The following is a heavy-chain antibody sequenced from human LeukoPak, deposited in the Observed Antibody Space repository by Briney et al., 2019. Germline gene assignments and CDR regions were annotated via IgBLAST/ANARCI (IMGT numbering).Heavy chain of an antibody. D-gene: IGHD1-26*01. CDR2: IYSDNT. CDR3: ATTGSGSYYDY. Sequence: GGSLRLPCTVSGFTVSSNSMSWVRQAPGKGLEWVSFIYSDNTHYSDSVKGRFTISRDNAKNTLFLQMNSLRAEDTAVYYCATTGSGSYYDYWGQGALVTVSS. J-gene: IGHJ4*02. V-gene: IGHV3-53*01. CDR1: GFTVSSNS.